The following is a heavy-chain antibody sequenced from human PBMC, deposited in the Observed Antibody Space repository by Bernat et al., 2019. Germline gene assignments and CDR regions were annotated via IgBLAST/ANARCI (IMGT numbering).Heavy chain of an antibody. J-gene: IGHJ3*02. CDR1: GYTFTGYY. CDR2: INPNSGGT. Sequence: QVQLVQSGAEVKKPGASVKVSCKASGYTFTGYYMHWVRQAPGQGREWMGWINPNSGGTNYAQKFQGWVTMTRDTSISTAYMELSRLSSDDTAVYYCARDRDNSGADAFDIWGQGTMVTVSS. CDR3: ARDRDNSGADAFDI. V-gene: IGHV1-2*04. D-gene: IGHD3-22*01.